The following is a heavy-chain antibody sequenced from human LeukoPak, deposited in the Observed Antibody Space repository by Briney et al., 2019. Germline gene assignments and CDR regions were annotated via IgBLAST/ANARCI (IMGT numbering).Heavy chain of an antibody. CDR2: INTDGSHT. V-gene: IGHV3-74*01. Sequence: PGGSLRLSCAASGFTFRYYWIHWVRQVPGKGLVWLSRINTDGSHTNYADSVKDRFTMSRDNAKNTVHLQMNSLTAEDTAVYYCARVEVGPTYFDLCGQGTLVTVSS. CDR3: ARVEVGPTYFDL. CDR1: GFTFRYYW. J-gene: IGHJ4*02. D-gene: IGHD1-26*01.